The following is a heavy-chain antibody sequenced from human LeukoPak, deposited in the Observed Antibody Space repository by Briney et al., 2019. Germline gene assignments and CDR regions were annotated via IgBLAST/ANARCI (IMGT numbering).Heavy chain of an antibody. CDR1: GGSINSYY. J-gene: IGHJ4*02. V-gene: IGHV4-59*01. CDR2: IYYSGST. Sequence: SETLSLTCTVSGGSINSYYWSWIRQPPGKGLEWIGYIYYSGSTNYNPSLKSRVTLSIDTSKNQFSLILSSMTAADTAVYYCARGRSVKRILNYWGQGTLVTVSS. D-gene: IGHD3-16*01. CDR3: ARGRSVKRILNY.